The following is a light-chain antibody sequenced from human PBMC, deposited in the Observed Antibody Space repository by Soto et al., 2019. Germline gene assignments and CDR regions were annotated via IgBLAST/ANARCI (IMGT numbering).Light chain of an antibody. CDR1: SSDVGGYNY. J-gene: IGLJ1*01. CDR3: CSYAGTYV. CDR2: EVS. V-gene: IGLV2-23*02. Sequence: QSVLTQPASVSGSPGQSITISCTGTSSDVGGYNYVSWYQQNPGKAPKLMIFEVSKRPSGVSNRFSGSKSGNTASLTISGLQAEDEAEYYCCSYAGTYVFGTGTKVT.